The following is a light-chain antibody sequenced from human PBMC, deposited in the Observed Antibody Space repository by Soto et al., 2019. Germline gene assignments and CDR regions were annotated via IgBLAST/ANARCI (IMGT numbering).Light chain of an antibody. V-gene: IGKV3-15*01. CDR2: GAS. CDR3: QHYNHQPRS. CDR1: QSVASN. Sequence: EIVMTQSPVTLSVSPGERATLSCRASQSVASNLAWYQQKPGQAPRLLIYGASTRATGIPARFSGSGSGTEFTLTISSLQSKDFAVYYCQHYNHQPRSFGQETKMDI. J-gene: IGKJ1*01.